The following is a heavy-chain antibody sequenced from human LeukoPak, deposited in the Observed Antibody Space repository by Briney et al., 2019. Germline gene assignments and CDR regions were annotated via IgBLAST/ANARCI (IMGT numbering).Heavy chain of an antibody. V-gene: IGHV4-31*03. J-gene: IGHJ6*03. D-gene: IGHD3-3*01. CDR3: AREKYDFGGYYYYYMDV. CDR1: GGSISSGGYY. CDR2: IYYSGST. Sequence: SQTLSLTCIVSGGSISSGGYYWSWIRQHPGKGLEWIGYIYYSGSTYYNPSLKSRVTISVDTSKNQFSLKLSSVTAADTAVYYCAREKYDFGGYYYYYMDVWGKGTTVTVSS.